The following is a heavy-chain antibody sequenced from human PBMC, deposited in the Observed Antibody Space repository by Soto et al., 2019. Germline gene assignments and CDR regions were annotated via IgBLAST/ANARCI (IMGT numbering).Heavy chain of an antibody. J-gene: IGHJ3*02. CDR3: ARSSGYYAFDI. V-gene: IGHV3-74*01. D-gene: IGHD3-22*01. CDR1: GYTFSSYW. Sequence: EVQLVESGGGLVQPGGSLRLSCAASGYTFSSYWMYWVRQAPGQGLVWVSHISSDGSRIRYADSVNGRFTISRDNAKSTLYLQMNSLTAEDTAVYYCARSSGYYAFDIWGQGTMVTVSS. CDR2: ISSDGSRI.